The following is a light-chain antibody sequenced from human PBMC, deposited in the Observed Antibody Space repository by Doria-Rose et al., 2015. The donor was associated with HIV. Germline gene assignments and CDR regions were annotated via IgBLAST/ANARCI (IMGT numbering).Light chain of an antibody. J-gene: IGKJ1*01. V-gene: IGKV3-20*01. Sequence: TQSPGTLSLSPGERATLSCRASQSFSSTYLAWYQQKPGQAPSLPIYDGSTRATGIPDRFSASGPGTDFTLTINRLEPEDFALYYCHQYGISWTFGQGTKVEI. CDR3: HQYGISWT. CDR2: DGS. CDR1: QSFSSTY.